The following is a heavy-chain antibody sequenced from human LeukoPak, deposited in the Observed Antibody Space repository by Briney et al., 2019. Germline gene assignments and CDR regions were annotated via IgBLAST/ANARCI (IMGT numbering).Heavy chain of an antibody. V-gene: IGHV3-7*01. D-gene: IGHD3-10*01. CDR1: GFTFSSYW. CDR3: ARDRYYGSGSRYFDY. Sequence: GGSLRLSCAAYGFTFSSYWMSWVRQAPGKGLEWVANIKQDGSEKYYVDSVKGRFTISRDNAKNSLYLQMNSLRAEDTAVYYCARDRYYGSGSRYFDYWGQGTLVTVSS. J-gene: IGHJ4*02. CDR2: IKQDGSEK.